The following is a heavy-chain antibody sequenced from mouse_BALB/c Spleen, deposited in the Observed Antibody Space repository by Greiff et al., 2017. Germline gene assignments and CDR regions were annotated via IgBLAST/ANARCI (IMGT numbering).Heavy chain of an antibody. D-gene: IGHD2-14*01. CDR3: ARSYYRYDFAD. J-gene: IGHJ3*01. CDR2: IDPANGNT. V-gene: IGHV14-3*02. Sequence: EVQLQQSGAELVKPGASVKLSCTASGFNFKDTYMHWVKQRPEQGLEWIGRIDPANGNTKYDPKFQGKATITADTSSNTAYLQLSSLTSEDTAVYDCARSYYRYDFADWGQGTLVTVSA. CDR1: GFNFKDTY.